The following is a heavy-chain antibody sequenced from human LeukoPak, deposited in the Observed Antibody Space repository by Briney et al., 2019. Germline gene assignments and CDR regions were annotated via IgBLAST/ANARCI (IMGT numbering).Heavy chain of an antibody. V-gene: IGHV4-34*01. D-gene: IGHD6-13*01. J-gene: IGHJ4*02. CDR3: ARVSSSWYLPFDY. Sequence: PSETLSLTCAVYGGSFSGYYWSWIRQPPGKGLEWIGEINHSGSTNYNPSLKSRVTISVDTSKNQFSLKLSSVTAADTAVYYCARVSSSWYLPFDYWGQGTLVTVSS. CDR2: INHSGST. CDR1: GGSFSGYY.